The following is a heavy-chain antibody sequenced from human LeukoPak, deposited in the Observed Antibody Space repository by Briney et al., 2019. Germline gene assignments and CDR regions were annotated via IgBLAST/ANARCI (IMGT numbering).Heavy chain of an antibody. CDR1: GFTFSSYS. CDR2: ISSSSSYI. J-gene: IGHJ4*02. Sequence: GGSLRLSCAASGFTFSSYSMNWVRQAPGKGLEWVSSISSSSSYIYYADSVKGRFTISRDNSKNTLYLQMNSLRAEDTAVYYCAKEVSRVTTFYFDYWGQGTLVTVSS. V-gene: IGHV3-21*04. D-gene: IGHD4-17*01. CDR3: AKEVSRVTTFYFDY.